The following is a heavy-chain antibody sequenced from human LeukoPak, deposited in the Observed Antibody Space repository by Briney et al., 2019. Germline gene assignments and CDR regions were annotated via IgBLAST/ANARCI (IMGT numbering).Heavy chain of an antibody. Sequence: SETLSLTCTVSGGSISSSSYYWGWIRQPPGKGLEWIGSIYYSGSTYYNPSLKSRVTISVDTSKNQFSLKLSSVAAADTAVYYCARRRGDYDFWSGSNTAFDYWGQGTLVTVSS. J-gene: IGHJ4*02. CDR3: ARRRGDYDFWSGSNTAFDY. CDR1: GGSISSSSYY. D-gene: IGHD3-3*01. V-gene: IGHV4-39*01. CDR2: IYYSGST.